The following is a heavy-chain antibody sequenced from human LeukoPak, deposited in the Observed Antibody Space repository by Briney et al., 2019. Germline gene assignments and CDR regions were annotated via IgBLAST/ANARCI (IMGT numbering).Heavy chain of an antibody. Sequence: GSLRLSCVASGFTFDTYEMNWVRQAPGKGLEGVSYIGSGGSSKYYADSVKGRFTISRDNAKNTLYLQMNSLRAEDTAIYYCARQSRQFGELLNWGQGTLVTVSS. CDR2: IGSGGSSK. V-gene: IGHV3-48*03. D-gene: IGHD3-10*01. CDR3: ARQSRQFGELLN. CDR1: GFTFDTYE. J-gene: IGHJ4*02.